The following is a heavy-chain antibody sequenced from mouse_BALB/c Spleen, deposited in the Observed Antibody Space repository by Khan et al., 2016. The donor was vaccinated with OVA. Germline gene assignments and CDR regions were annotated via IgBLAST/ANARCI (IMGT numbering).Heavy chain of an antibody. CDR2: INPSNGGT. V-gene: IGHV1S81*02. J-gene: IGHJ3*01. D-gene: IGHD1-1*02. CDR1: GYTFTSYY. Sequence: VQLQQSGAELVMPGASVRLSCKASGYTFTSYYLYWVKQRPGHGLEWIGDINPSNGGTNFNENFKTKATLTVDKSSSTAYMQLSSLTSEDSAVYYCTRSGYGAFAYWGQGTLVTVSA. CDR3: TRSGYGAFAY.